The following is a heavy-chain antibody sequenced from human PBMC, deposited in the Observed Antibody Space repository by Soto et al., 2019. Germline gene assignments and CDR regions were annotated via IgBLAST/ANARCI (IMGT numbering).Heavy chain of an antibody. J-gene: IGHJ4*02. CDR1: GGSFSGYY. V-gene: IGHV4-34*01. D-gene: IGHD1-7*01. Sequence: SETLSLTCAVYGGSFSGYYWSWIRQPPGKGLEWIGEINHSGSTNYNPSLKSRVTISVDTSKNQFSLKLSSVTAADTAVYYCARGITGTTYYFDYWGQGTLVTVSS. CDR3: ARGITGTTYYFDY. CDR2: INHSGST.